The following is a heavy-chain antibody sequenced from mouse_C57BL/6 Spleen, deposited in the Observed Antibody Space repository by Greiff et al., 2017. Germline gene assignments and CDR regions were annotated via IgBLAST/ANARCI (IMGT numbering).Heavy chain of an antibody. V-gene: IGHV1-52*01. CDR1: GYTFTSYW. CDR2: IDPSDSET. J-gene: IGHJ3*01. Sequence: QVQLQQPGAELVRPGSSVKLSCKASGYTFTSYWMHWVKQRPIQGLEWIGNIDPSDSETHYNQKFKDKATLIVDKSSSPAYMQLSSLTSEDSAVYYCARGDYDGAWFAYWGQGTLVTVSA. CDR3: ARGDYDGAWFAY. D-gene: IGHD2-4*01.